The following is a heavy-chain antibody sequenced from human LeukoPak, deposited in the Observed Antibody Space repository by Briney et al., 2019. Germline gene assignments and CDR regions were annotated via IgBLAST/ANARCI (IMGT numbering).Heavy chain of an antibody. V-gene: IGHV3-9*01. CDR1: GFTFDDYA. J-gene: IGHJ4*02. CDR3: AKGIRSTGTYYFDY. CDR2: ISWNSGSI. D-gene: IGHD1-14*01. Sequence: GGSLRLSCAASGFTFDDYAMPWVRHAPGKGREGVSGISWNSGSIGYADSVKGRFTISRDNAKNSLYLQINSLRAEDTALYYCAKGIRSTGTYYFDYWGQGTLVTVSS.